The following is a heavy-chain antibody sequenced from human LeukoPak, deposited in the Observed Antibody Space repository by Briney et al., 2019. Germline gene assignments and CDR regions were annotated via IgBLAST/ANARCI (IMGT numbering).Heavy chain of an antibody. CDR2: INPNSGGT. CDR3: ARSLLGYCSSTSCPREYQGY. Sequence: GASVKVSCKASGCTFTGYYMHWVRQAPGQGLEWMGWINPNSGGTNYAQKFQGRVTMTRDTSISTAYMELSRLRSDDTAVYYCARSLLGYCSSTSCPREYQGYWGQGTLVTVSS. V-gene: IGHV1-2*02. CDR1: GCTFTGYY. D-gene: IGHD2-2*01. J-gene: IGHJ4*02.